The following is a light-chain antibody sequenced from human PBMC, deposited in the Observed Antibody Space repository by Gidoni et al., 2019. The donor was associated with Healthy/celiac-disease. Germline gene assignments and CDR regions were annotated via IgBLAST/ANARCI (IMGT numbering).Light chain of an antibody. CDR1: KLGDKY. CDR3: QAWDSSTHVV. CDR2: QDS. J-gene: IGLJ2*01. V-gene: IGLV3-1*01. Sequence: SYEPTQPPSGSVPPGQTASITCSGDKLGDKYACWYQQKPGQSPVLVIYQDSKRPSGIPERFSGSNSGNTATLTISGTQAMDEADYYCQAWDSSTHVVFGGGTKLTVL.